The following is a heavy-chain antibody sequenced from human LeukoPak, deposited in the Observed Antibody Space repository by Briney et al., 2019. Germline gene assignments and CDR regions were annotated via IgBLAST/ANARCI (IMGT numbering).Heavy chain of an antibody. CDR3: ARATYCSGGSCYVHYGMDV. D-gene: IGHD2-15*01. J-gene: IGHJ6*02. V-gene: IGHV3-30*04. Sequence: GGSLRLSCAASGFTFSSYAMHWVRQAPGKGLEWVAVISYDGSNKYYADSVKGRFTISRDNSKNTLYLQMNSLRAEDTAVYYCARATYCSGGSCYVHYGMDVWGQGTTVTDSS. CDR2: ISYDGSNK. CDR1: GFTFSSYA.